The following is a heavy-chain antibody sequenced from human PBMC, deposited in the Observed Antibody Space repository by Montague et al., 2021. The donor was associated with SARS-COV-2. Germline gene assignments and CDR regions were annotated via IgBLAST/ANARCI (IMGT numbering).Heavy chain of an antibody. J-gene: IGHJ3*02. V-gene: IGHV4-59*01. Sequence: SETLSLTRTVSGDSISTYYWSWIRQPPGKGLEWIGYIYYNGYNNXNPSLKGRVTISVGTSKNQFSLRLSSVTAADTAVYFCARGGATYYYDTSGYVNAFDTWGQGTMVTVSS. CDR3: ARGGATYYYDTSGYVNAFDT. CDR1: GDSISTYY. CDR2: IYYNGYN. D-gene: IGHD3-22*01.